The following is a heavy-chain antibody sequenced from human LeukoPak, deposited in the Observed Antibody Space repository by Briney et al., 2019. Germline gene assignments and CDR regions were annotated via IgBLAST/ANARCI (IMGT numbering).Heavy chain of an antibody. Sequence: ASVKVSCKVSGYTLTELSMHWVRQAPGKGLEWMGGFDPEDGETIYAQKFQGRVTMTEDTSTDTAYMELSSPRSEDTAVYYCATGGSNYGDYEFDYWGQGTLVTVSS. CDR3: ATGGSNYGDYEFDY. J-gene: IGHJ4*02. V-gene: IGHV1-24*01. CDR2: FDPEDGET. D-gene: IGHD4-17*01. CDR1: GYTLTELS.